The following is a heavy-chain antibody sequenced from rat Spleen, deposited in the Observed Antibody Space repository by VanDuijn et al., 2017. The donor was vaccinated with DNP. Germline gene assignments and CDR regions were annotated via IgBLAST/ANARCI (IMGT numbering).Heavy chain of an antibody. CDR2: ITSSGDNT. D-gene: IGHD1-7*01. Sequence: EVQLVESGGGLVQPGRSLKLSCAASGFTFSDYYMAWVRQVPGKGLEWVASITSSGDNTYYRDSLKGRFTISRDTAKSTLYLQMDSLRSEDTATYFCAREITGMTLDYWGQGVMVTVSS. V-gene: IGHV5-25*01. CDR3: AREITGMTLDY. CDR1: GFTFSDYY. J-gene: IGHJ2*01.